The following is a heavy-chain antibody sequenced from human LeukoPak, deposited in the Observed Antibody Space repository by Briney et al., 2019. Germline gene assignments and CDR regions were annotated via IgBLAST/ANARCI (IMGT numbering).Heavy chain of an antibody. D-gene: IGHD2-15*01. J-gene: IGHJ4*02. CDR3: ASHRKYYCSGDSCYKVGFDY. CDR1: GGSFSGYY. V-gene: IGHV4-34*01. CDR2: INHSGST. Sequence: SETQSLTCAVYGGSFSGYYWSWIRQPPGKGLEWIGEINHSGSTNYNPSLKSRVTRSVDTSKNQFSLKLSSVTAADTAVYYCASHRKYYCSGDSCYKVGFDYWGQGTLVTVSS.